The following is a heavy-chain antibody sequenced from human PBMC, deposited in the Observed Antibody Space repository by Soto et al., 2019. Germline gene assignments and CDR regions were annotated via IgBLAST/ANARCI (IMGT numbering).Heavy chain of an antibody. CDR1: GGSIRSTNW. D-gene: IGHD2-15*01. J-gene: IGHJ6*02. V-gene: IGHV4-4*02. CDR2: VYHNGTS. Sequence: SETLSLTCVVSGGSIRSTNWWAWVRQTPGKGLEWIGEVYHNGTSNYNPSLKGRATISVDRSKDQVSLRLNSVIDADTAVYYCARDLDRYCSVTSCHAMDVWGQGAPVTVSS. CDR3: ARDLDRYCSVTSCHAMDV.